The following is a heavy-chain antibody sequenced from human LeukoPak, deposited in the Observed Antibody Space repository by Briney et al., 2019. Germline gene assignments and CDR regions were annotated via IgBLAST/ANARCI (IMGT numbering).Heavy chain of an antibody. Sequence: GGSLRLSCAASGFTFSSYAMSWVRQAPGKGREWVSAISGSGGSTYYADSVKGRFTISRDNSKNTLYLQMNSLRAEDTAVYYCAKVGYCSSTSCYWRGTYYFDYWGQGTPVTVSS. CDR2: ISGSGGST. CDR1: GFTFSSYA. V-gene: IGHV3-23*01. J-gene: IGHJ4*02. CDR3: AKVGYCSSTSCYWRGTYYFDY. D-gene: IGHD2-2*01.